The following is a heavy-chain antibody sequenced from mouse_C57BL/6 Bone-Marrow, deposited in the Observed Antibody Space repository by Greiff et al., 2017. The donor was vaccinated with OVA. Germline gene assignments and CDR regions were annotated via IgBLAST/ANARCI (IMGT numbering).Heavy chain of an antibody. J-gene: IGHJ2*01. CDR2: LDPETGGT. D-gene: IGHD2-3*01. Sequence: VQLVESGAELVRPGASVTLSCKASGYTFTDYEMHWVKQTPVHGLEWIGALDPETGGTAYNQKFKGKAILTADKSSSKAYMELRSLTSEDSAVYYFTRGIYDAYHEDYWGQGTTLTVSS. V-gene: IGHV1-15*01. CDR3: TRGIYDAYHEDY. CDR1: GYTFTDYE.